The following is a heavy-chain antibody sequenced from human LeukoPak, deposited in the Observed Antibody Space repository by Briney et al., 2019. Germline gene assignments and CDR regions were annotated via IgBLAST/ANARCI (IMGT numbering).Heavy chain of an antibody. CDR1: GYTFTSYG. D-gene: IGHD3-10*02. CDR2: ISAYNGNT. CDR3: ASTLVGGQKTTLNDY. Sequence: ASVKVSCKASGYTFTSYGISWVRQAPGQGLEWMGWISAYNGNTNYAQKLQGRVTMTTDTSTSTAYMELRSLRSDDTAVYYCASTLVGGQKTTLNDYWGQGTLVTVSS. V-gene: IGHV1-18*01. J-gene: IGHJ4*02.